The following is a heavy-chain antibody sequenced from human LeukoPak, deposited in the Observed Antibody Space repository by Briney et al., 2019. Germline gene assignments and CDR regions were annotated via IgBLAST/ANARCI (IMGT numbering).Heavy chain of an antibody. D-gene: IGHD4-17*01. Sequence: KPSETLSLTCAVYGGSFSGYYWSWIRQPPGKGLEWIGEINHSGSTNYNPSLKSRVTISVDTSKNQFSLKLSSVTAADTAVYYCARDFGGDGDSYWGQGTLVTVSS. CDR3: ARDFGGDGDSY. CDR1: GGSFSGYY. J-gene: IGHJ4*02. V-gene: IGHV4-34*01. CDR2: INHSGST.